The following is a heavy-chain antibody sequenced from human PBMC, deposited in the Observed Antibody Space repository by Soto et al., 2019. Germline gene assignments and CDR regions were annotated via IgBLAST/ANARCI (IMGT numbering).Heavy chain of an antibody. V-gene: IGHV3-9*01. D-gene: IGHD4-17*01. CDR2: ISWNSGSI. Sequence: DVQLVESGGGLVQPGRSLRLSCAASGFTFDDYAMHWVRQAPGKGLEWVSGISWNSGSIGYADSVKGRFTISRDNAKNSLYLQMNSLRAEDTALYYCAKDSDYGDYDDYFDYWGQGTLVTVSS. J-gene: IGHJ4*02. CDR1: GFTFDDYA. CDR3: AKDSDYGDYDDYFDY.